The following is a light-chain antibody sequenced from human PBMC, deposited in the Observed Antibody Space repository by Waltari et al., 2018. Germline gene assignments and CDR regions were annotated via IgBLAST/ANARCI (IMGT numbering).Light chain of an antibody. CDR2: GNN. Sequence: QSVLTQPPSVSGAPGQRVTISCTGSSPNIGAGYDVHWYQKFPGTAPKLLIYGNNKRPSWVPDRFSGSKSATSASLTITGLQAEDEADYYGQSFDNSLPGRVFGGGTKLTVL. V-gene: IGLV1-40*01. J-gene: IGLJ3*02. CDR1: SPNIGAGYD. CDR3: QSFDNSLPGRV.